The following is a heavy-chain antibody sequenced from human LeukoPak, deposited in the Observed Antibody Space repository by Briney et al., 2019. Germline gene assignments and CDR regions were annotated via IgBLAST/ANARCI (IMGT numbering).Heavy chain of an antibody. CDR2: IKQDGSQK. V-gene: IGHV3-7*01. D-gene: IGHD4-17*01. CDR3: ARDSPDYGDYTS. CDR1: GFTFSSYW. Sequence: QAGGSLRLSCAASGFTFSSYWMSWVRQAPGKVLEWVANIKQDGSQKYYVDSVKGRFTISRDNAKNSLYLHMNSLRAEDTAVYYCARDSPDYGDYTSWDQGTLVTVSS. J-gene: IGHJ5*02.